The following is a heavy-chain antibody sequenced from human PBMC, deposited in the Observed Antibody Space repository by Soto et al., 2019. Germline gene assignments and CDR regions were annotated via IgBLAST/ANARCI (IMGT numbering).Heavy chain of an antibody. CDR2: INPNSGGT. D-gene: IGHD3-22*01. J-gene: IGHJ5*02. CDR3: ARDHYYDSSGYYRKHNWFDP. Sequence: ASVKVSCKASGYTFTGYYMHWVRQAPGQGLEWMVWINPNSGGTNYAQKFQGRVTMTRDTSISTAYMELSRLRSDDTAVYYCARDHYYDSSGYYRKHNWFDPWGQGTLVTVSS. CDR1: GYTFTGYY. V-gene: IGHV1-2*02.